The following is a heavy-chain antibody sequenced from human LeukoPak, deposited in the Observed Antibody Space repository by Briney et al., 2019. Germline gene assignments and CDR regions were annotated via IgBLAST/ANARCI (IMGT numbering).Heavy chain of an antibody. CDR3: ARDGGSFGGGSWVSNWFDP. Sequence: GGSLGLSCAASGFTFSSYAMHWVRQAPGKGLEWVAVISYDGSNKYYADSVKGRFTISRDNSKNTLYLQMNSLRAEDTAVYYCARDGGSFGGGSWVSNWFDPWGQGTLVTVSS. CDR1: GFTFSSYA. J-gene: IGHJ5*02. V-gene: IGHV3-30-3*01. D-gene: IGHD2-15*01. CDR2: ISYDGSNK.